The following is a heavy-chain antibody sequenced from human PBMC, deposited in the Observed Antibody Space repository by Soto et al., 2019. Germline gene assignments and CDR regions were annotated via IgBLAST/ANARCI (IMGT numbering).Heavy chain of an antibody. CDR1: GFTFSSYS. CDR2: ISSSSSTI. CDR3: ARVSYYDSSGYQTYYYYGMDV. J-gene: IGHJ6*02. Sequence: GGSLRLSCAASGFTFSSYSMNWVRQAPGKGLEWVSYISSSSSTIYYADSVKGRFTIPRDNAKNSLYLQMISLRDEDTAVYYCARVSYYDSSGYQTYYYYGMDVSGPGTPVTISS. V-gene: IGHV3-48*02. D-gene: IGHD3-22*01.